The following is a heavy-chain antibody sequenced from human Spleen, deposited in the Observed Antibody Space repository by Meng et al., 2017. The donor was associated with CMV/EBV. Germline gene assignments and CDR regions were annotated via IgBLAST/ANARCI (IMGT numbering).Heavy chain of an antibody. Sequence: TVSGGSGSSGSYYWSWIRQPPGKGLEWIGYIYYSGSTNYNPSLKSRVTISVDTSKNQFSLKLSSVTAADTAVYYCATRKYSSSSFDYWGQGTLVTVSS. CDR2: IYYSGST. J-gene: IGHJ4*02. V-gene: IGHV4-61*01. CDR3: ATRKYSSSSFDY. D-gene: IGHD6-6*01. CDR1: GGSGSSGSYY.